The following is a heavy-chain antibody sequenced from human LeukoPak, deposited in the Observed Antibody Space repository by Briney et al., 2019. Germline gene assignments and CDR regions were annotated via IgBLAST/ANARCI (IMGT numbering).Heavy chain of an antibody. CDR3: ASSFSGGSYYDAFDI. CDR2: ISGSGGST. D-gene: IGHD2-15*01. V-gene: IGHV3-23*01. CDR1: GFTFSSYA. Sequence: PGGSLRISCAASGFTFSSYAMSWVRQAPGKGLEWVSAISGSGGSTYYADSVKGRFTISRDNSKNTLYLQMNSLRAEDTAVYYCASSFSGGSYYDAFDIWGQGTMVTVSS. J-gene: IGHJ3*02.